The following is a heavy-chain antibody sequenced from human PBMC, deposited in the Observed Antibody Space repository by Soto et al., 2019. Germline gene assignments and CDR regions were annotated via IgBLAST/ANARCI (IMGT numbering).Heavy chain of an antibody. D-gene: IGHD1-26*01. V-gene: IGHV3-33*08. CDR3: ARAIRGSRNYYYYYMDV. J-gene: IGHJ6*03. CDR1: GFTFSSYG. CDR2: IWYDGSNK. Sequence: GGSLRLSCAASGFTFSSYGMHWVRQAPGKGLEWVAVIWYDGSNKYYADSVKGRFTISRDNSKNTLYLQMNSLRAEDTAVYYCARAIRGSRNYYYYYMDVWGKGTTVTVSS.